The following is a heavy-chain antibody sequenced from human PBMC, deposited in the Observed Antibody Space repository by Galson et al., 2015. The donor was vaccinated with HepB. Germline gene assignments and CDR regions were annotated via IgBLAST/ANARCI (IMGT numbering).Heavy chain of an antibody. CDR1: GFTFSSYA. CDR3: AKLHYYDSSGFPEDY. CDR2: ISGSGGST. V-gene: IGHV3-23*01. Sequence: SLRLSCAASGFTFSSYAMSWVRQAPGKGLEWVSAISGSGGSTYYADSVKGRFTISRDNSKNTLYLQMNSLRAEDTAVYYCAKLHYYDSSGFPEDYWGQGTLVTVSS. D-gene: IGHD3-22*01. J-gene: IGHJ4*02.